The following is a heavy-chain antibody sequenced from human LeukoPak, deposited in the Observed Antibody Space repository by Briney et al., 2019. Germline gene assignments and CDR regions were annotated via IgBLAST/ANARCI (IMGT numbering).Heavy chain of an antibody. CDR1: RYTFSNYY. J-gene: IGHJ5*02. Sequence: ASVKVSCKASRYTFSNYYIHWVGQAAGQGREWMGIITPSGGATKYAQKFQGRVTMTRDMSTRTIYMEVANLRSEDTAVYYCARSSAATSGWYLDPWGQGTLVTVSS. CDR3: ARSSAATSGWYLDP. CDR2: ITPSGGAT. D-gene: IGHD6-19*01. V-gene: IGHV1-46*01.